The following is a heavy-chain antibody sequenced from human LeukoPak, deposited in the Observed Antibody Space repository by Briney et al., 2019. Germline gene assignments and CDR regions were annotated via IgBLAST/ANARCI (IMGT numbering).Heavy chain of an antibody. CDR1: GYSISSGYY. CDR2: IYHSGST. Sequence: SETLFLTFTVSGYSISSGYYWGWIRQPPGKGLEWIGSIYHSGSTYYNPSLKSRVTISVDTSKNQFSLKLSSATAADTAVYYCARHIPIVGASDYWGQGTLVTVSS. V-gene: IGHV4-38-2*02. D-gene: IGHD1-26*01. CDR3: ARHIPIVGASDY. J-gene: IGHJ4*02.